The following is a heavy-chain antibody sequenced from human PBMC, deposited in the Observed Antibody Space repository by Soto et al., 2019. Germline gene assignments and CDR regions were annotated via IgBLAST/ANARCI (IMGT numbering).Heavy chain of an antibody. J-gene: IGHJ6*02. Sequence: SETLSLTCSVSGVSISSGSYVWGWIRQPPGKGLEWIGDIQYSGTTYYNPSLKSRVIISVDTSKNQFSLKLSSVTAADTAVYYCARGNITGTFSSYYYGMDVWGQGTTVTVSS. V-gene: IGHV4-39*07. D-gene: IGHD1-7*01. CDR1: GVSISSGSYV. CDR3: ARGNITGTFSSYYYGMDV. CDR2: IQYSGTT.